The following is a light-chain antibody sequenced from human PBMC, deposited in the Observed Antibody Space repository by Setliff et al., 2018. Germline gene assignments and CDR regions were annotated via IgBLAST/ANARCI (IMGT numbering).Light chain of an antibody. CDR2: EVN. CDR3: SSYAGGDIYV. J-gene: IGLJ1*01. V-gene: IGLV2-8*01. CDR1: SSDIGVYNY. Sequence: QSALTQAASVSGSPGQSITISCTGTSSDIGVYNYVSWYQQHPGKAPKRIIYEVNKRPSGVPDRFSGSKSGNTASLTVSGLQAEDEADYYCSSYAGGDIYVFGTGTKVTVL.